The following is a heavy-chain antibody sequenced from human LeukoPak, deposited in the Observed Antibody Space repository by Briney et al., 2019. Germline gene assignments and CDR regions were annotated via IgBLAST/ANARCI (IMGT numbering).Heavy chain of an antibody. CDR3: ARDFVVGAPDAFDI. Sequence: GGSLRLSCAASGFTFSRYSMNWVRQAPGKGLEWVSYISSSSSARNYADSVQGRFTISRDNAKNSLYLQMNSLRDEDTAVYYCARDFVVGAPDAFDIWGQGTMVTVFS. J-gene: IGHJ3*02. CDR2: ISSSSSAR. CDR1: GFTFSRYS. D-gene: IGHD2-15*01. V-gene: IGHV3-48*02.